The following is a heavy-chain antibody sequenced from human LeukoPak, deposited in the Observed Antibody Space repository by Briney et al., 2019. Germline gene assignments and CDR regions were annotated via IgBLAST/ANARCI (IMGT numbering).Heavy chain of an antibody. CDR2: ISSNGGST. J-gene: IGHJ3*02. CDR1: GFTFSSYA. CDR3: ASHYGDYMPDGAFDI. D-gene: IGHD4-17*01. V-gene: IGHV3-64*01. Sequence: GGSLRLSCAASGFTFSSYAMHWVRQAPGKGLEYVSAISSNGGSTYYANSVKGRFTISRDNSKNTLYLQMGSLRAEDTAVYYCASHYGDYMPDGAFDIWGQGTMVTVSS.